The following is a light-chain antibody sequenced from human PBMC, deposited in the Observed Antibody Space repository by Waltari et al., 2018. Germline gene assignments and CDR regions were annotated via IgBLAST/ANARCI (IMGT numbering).Light chain of an antibody. Sequence: IVLTPSPAPLSLSPGERATLSCRASQSVSSYLAWYQQKPGQAPRLLIYDASNRATGIPARFSGSGSGTDFTLTISSLEPEDFAVYYCQQRSNWSLTFGGGTKVEIK. V-gene: IGKV3-11*01. CDR3: QQRSNWSLT. J-gene: IGKJ4*01. CDR2: DAS. CDR1: QSVSSY.